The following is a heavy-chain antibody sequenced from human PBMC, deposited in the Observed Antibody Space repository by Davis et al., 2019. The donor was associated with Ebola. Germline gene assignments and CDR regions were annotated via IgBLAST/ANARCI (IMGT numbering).Heavy chain of an antibody. Sequence: KVSCKGSGYSFTSYWIGWVRQMPGKGLEWMGIIYPGDSDTRYSPSFQGQVTISANKSISTAYLQWSSLKASDTAMYYCARHRGYSSSWYFDYWGQGTLVTVSS. V-gene: IGHV5-51*01. CDR3: ARHRGYSSSWYFDY. CDR2: IYPGDSDT. J-gene: IGHJ4*02. CDR1: GYSFTSYW. D-gene: IGHD6-13*01.